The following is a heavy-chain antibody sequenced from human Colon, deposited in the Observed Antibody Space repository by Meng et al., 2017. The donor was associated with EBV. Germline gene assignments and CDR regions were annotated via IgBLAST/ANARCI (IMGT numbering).Heavy chain of an antibody. CDR2: IYYSGST. CDR1: GGFISSSSYY. CDR3: ARDDYDILTGYYNSRAFDI. V-gene: IGHV4-39*07. J-gene: IGHJ3*02. D-gene: IGHD3-9*01. Sequence: HLRVEESGHGLGKPSETLSLTCTVSGGFISSSSYYWGWIRQPPGKGLEWIGNIYYSGSTYYNPSLKSRVTISVDTSKNQFSLKLSSVTAADTAVYYCARDDYDILTGYYNSRAFDIWGQGTMVTV.